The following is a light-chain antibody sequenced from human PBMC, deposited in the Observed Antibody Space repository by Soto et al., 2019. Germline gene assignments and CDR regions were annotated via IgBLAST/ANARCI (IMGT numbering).Light chain of an antibody. CDR1: QGIGVY. CDR2: AAS. V-gene: IGKV1-27*01. CDR3: QKYNSAPLT. J-gene: IGKJ4*01. Sequence: DIQMTHSPSSLSASLGDRVTITCRASQGIGVYLAWFQQKPGKVPKLLIYAASALQSGVPSRFSGSGSGTDFTLTISSLQPEDFATYYCQKYNSAPLTFGGGTKVDIK.